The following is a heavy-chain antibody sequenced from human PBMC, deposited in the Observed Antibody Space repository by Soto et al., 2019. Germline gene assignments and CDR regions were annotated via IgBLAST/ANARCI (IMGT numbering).Heavy chain of an antibody. V-gene: IGHV4-34*01. Sequence: QVQLQQWGAGLLKPSETLSLTCAVYGGSFSDFYWTWIRQPPGKGLEWIGEINHSGSTNYNPSLQSRVAISVDPCKNQCSLNLTSVTAADTAVYYCGPRGAVADPRGYWGQGTLVTVSS. CDR3: GPRGAVADPRGY. CDR2: INHSGST. CDR1: GGSFSDFY. D-gene: IGHD6-19*01. J-gene: IGHJ4*02.